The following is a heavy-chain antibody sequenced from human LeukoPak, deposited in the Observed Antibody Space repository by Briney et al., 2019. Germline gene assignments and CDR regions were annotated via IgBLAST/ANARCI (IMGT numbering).Heavy chain of an antibody. V-gene: IGHV4-59*08. Sequence: KPSETLSLTCTVSGGSISSYYWSWIRQPPGKELEWIGYIQYSGSTNYNPSLKSRVTISVDTSKKQFSLKLRSVTAADTAVYYCARQDVRITLVDYYYYGMDVWGQGTPVTVSS. CDR3: ARQDVRITLVDYYYYGMDV. CDR2: IQYSGST. D-gene: IGHD3-10*01. J-gene: IGHJ6*02. CDR1: GGSISSYY.